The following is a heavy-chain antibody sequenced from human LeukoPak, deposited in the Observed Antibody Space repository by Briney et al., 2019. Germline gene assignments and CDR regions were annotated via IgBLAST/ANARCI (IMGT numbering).Heavy chain of an antibody. V-gene: IGHV3-21*01. CDR3: AREWDGSGSYGEY. J-gene: IGHJ4*02. CDR1: GFTFSSYG. Sequence: GGSLRLSCAASGFTFSSYGMHWVRQAPGKGLEWVSSISSSSSYIYYADSVRGRFTISRDNAKNSLYLQMNSLIAEDTAVYYCAREWDGSGSYGEYWGQGTLVPVFS. CDR2: ISSSSSYI. D-gene: IGHD3-10*01.